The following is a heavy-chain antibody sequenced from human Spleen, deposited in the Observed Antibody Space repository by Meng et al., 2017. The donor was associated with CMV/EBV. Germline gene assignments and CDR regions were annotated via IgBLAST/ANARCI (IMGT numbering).Heavy chain of an antibody. CDR3: ARERRDGYNAPWFDP. J-gene: IGHJ5*02. Sequence: ASVKVSCKASGYTFTDYYMHWVRRAPGQGLEWMGWINPNSGGTNYAQKFQGRVTMTRDTSISTAYMELSSLRSDDTAVYYCARERRDGYNAPWFDPWGQGTLVTVSS. V-gene: IGHV1-2*02. CDR1: GYTFTDYY. CDR2: INPNSGGT. D-gene: IGHD5-24*01.